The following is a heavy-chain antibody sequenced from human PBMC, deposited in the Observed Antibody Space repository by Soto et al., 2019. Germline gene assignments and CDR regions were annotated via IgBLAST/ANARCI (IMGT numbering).Heavy chain of an antibody. D-gene: IGHD2-8*02. V-gene: IGHV4-31*03. J-gene: IGHJ4*02. CDR1: GGSFSSGGYY. CDR3: ARATSFSGHHGY. Sequence: QLQLQESGPGLVKPSQTLSLACTVSGGSFSSGGYYWSWIRQLPGKGLEWIGYIYYSGSTYYNPSLKSRFTISLETSKNQFSLKLSSVTAADTAVYYYARATSFSGHHGYWGQGTLVTVSS. CDR2: IYYSGST.